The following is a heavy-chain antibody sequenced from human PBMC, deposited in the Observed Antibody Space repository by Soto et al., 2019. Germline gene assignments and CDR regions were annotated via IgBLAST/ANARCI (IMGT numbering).Heavy chain of an antibody. J-gene: IGHJ5*02. D-gene: IGHD3-3*01. CDR1: GFTFSDYY. V-gene: IGHV3-11*01. CDR2: ISSSGSTI. Sequence: GGSLRLSCAASGFTFSDYYMSWIRQAPGKGLEWVSYISSSGSTIYYADSVKGRFTNSRDNAKNSLYLQMNSLRAEDTAVYYCARVDEWKNDFWSGYSGPFDPWGQGTLVTVSS. CDR3: ARVDEWKNDFWSGYSGPFDP.